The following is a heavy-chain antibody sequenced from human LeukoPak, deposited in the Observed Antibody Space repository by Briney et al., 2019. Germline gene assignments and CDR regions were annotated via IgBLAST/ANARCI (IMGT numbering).Heavy chain of an antibody. D-gene: IGHD5-24*01. V-gene: IGHV4-59*01. CDR1: GGSISSYY. Sequence: SETLSLTCTVSGGSISSYYWNWIRQPPGKGLEWIWYIYYSGSTNYNPSLKSRATMSVDTSKNHFSLKLTSVTAADTAVYYCATRGDGYNSWYFDLWGRGTLVTVSS. CDR2: IYYSGST. CDR3: ATRGDGYNSWYFDL. J-gene: IGHJ2*01.